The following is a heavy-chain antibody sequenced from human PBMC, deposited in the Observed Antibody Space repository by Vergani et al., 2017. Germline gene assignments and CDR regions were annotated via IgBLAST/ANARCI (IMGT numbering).Heavy chain of an antibody. D-gene: IGHD3-10*01. V-gene: IGHV1-18*01. J-gene: IGHJ5*02. CDR1: GYTFTSYG. CDR3: ARDTYYYGSGSYYFGDENWFDP. CDR2: ISAYNGNT. Sequence: VQLVQSGAEVKKPGASVKVSCKASGYTFTSYGISWVRQAPGQGLEWMGWISAYNGNTNYAQKLQGRVTMTTDTSTSTAYMELRSLRSDDTAVYYCARDTYYYGSGSYYFGDENWFDPWGQGTLVTVSS.